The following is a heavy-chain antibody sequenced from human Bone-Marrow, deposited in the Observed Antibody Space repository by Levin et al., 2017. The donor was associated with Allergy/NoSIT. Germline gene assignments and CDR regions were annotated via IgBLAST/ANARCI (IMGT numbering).Heavy chain of an antibody. CDR2: IIPIFGTA. CDR1: GGTFSSYA. V-gene: IGHV1-69*06. Sequence: KISCKASGGTFSSYAISWVRQAPGQGLEWMGGIIPIFGTANYAQKFQGRVTITADKSTSTAYMELSSLRSEDTAVYYCSLEIHCSSTSCPPDYWGQGTLVTVSS. CDR3: SLEIHCSSTSCPPDY. D-gene: IGHD2-2*01. J-gene: IGHJ4*02.